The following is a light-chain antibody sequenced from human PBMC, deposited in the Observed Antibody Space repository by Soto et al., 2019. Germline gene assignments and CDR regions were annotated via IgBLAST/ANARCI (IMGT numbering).Light chain of an antibody. J-gene: IGKJ2*01. Sequence: DIQMTQSPSSLSASVGDRVTITCQASQDISNYLNWYQQKPGKAPKLLIYDASNLETGVPSKVSGRVSVTYSAAPSISLQHPDICSYYDQLYDNHPPYTFGQGTKLEIK. CDR3: QLYDNHPPYT. CDR2: DAS. V-gene: IGKV1-33*01. CDR1: QDISNY.